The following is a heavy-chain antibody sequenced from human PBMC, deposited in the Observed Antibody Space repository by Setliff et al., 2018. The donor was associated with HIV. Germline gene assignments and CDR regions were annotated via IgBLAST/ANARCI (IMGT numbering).Heavy chain of an antibody. J-gene: IGHJ3*02. CDR2: ISGHGRDM. CDR1: GFTFNNYA. CDR3: AKRSFGTNNWYASDM. D-gene: IGHD3-10*01. Sequence: GESLKISCATSGFTFNNYAMNWVRQAPGKGLEWVSVISGHGRDMYYADSVKGRFTISRDDSKNTLYLQMNSLRIEDTAVYYCAKRSFGTNNWYASDMWGQGTMVTVSS. V-gene: IGHV3-23*01.